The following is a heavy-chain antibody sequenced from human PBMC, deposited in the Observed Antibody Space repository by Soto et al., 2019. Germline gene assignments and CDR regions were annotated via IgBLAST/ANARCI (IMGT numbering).Heavy chain of an antibody. CDR3: ARDWSRCWYLGYSSYSTDV. CDR1: GYTFTSYY. J-gene: IGHJ6*03. V-gene: IGHV1-46*03. D-gene: IGHD6-13*01. CDR2: INPSGGST. Sequence: ASVKVSCKASGYTFTSYYMHWVRQAPGQGLEWMGIINPSGGSTSYAQKFQGRVTMTRDTSTSTVYMELSSLRSEDTAVYYCARDWSRCWYLGYSSYSTDVPGKGPSVSVSS.